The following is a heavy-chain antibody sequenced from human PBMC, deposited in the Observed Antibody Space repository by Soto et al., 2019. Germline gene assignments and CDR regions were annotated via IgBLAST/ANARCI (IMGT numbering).Heavy chain of an antibody. D-gene: IGHD1-1*01. CDR2: ISGSGDNT. Sequence: GGSLRLSCAASGFTFSSYAMSWVRQAPGKGLEWVSGISGSGDNTYYADSVKGRFTISRDNSKNTLYLQMNSLRAEDTAVYYCAKDHGYPTTFYYFDYWGQGTLVTVSS. J-gene: IGHJ4*02. V-gene: IGHV3-23*01. CDR3: AKDHGYPTTFYYFDY. CDR1: GFTFSSYA.